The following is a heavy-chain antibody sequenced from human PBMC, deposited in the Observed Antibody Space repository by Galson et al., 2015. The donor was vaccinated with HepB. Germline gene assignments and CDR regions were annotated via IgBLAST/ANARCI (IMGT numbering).Heavy chain of an antibody. V-gene: IGHV6-1*01. CDR1: GDSVSSNSAA. D-gene: IGHD4-23*01. Sequence: CAISGDSVSSNSAAWNWVRQSPSRGLEWLGRTYYRSKWYNDYAVSVKSRITINPDTSKNQFSLQLNSVTPEDTAVYYCARDYGGNSPWYYGMDVWGQGTTVPLSS. CDR3: ARDYGGNSPWYYGMDV. CDR2: TYYRSKWYN. J-gene: IGHJ6*02.